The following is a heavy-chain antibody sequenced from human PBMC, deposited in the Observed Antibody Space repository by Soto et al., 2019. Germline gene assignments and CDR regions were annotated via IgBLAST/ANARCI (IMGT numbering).Heavy chain of an antibody. CDR2: IWYDGSNK. CDR1: GFTFSSYG. J-gene: IGHJ4*02. V-gene: IGHV3-33*01. CDR3: ARSSLFDY. Sequence: QVQLVESGGGVVQPGRSLRLSCAASGFTFSSYGMHWVRQAPGKGLEWVAVIWYDGSNKYYADSVKGRFTSSRDNSKNPLYLQMNSLRAEDTAVYYCARSSLFDYWGQGTLVTVSS. D-gene: IGHD6-13*01.